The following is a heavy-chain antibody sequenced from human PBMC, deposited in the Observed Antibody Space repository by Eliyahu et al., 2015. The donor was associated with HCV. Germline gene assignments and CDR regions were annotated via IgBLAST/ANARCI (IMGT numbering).Heavy chain of an antibody. J-gene: IGHJ6*02. CDR3: ASKQLWFPYYYYGMDV. Sequence: EVKKPGSSVKVSCKASGGTFSSYAISWVRQAPGQGLEWMGGIIPIFGTANYAQKFQGRVTITADESTSTAYMELSSLRSEDTAVYYCASKQLWFPYYYYGMDVWGQGTTVTVSS. V-gene: IGHV1-69*01. CDR2: IIPIFGTA. D-gene: IGHD5-18*01. CDR1: GGTFSSYA.